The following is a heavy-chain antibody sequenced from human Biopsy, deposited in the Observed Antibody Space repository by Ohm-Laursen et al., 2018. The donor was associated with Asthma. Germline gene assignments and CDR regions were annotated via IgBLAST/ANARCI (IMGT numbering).Heavy chain of an antibody. Sequence: GSLRLSCAASGFTVSRDYMFWVRQAPGKGLEWVSGIDSGGTSHTADSVRGRFTISSDYSKNTLYLQMHSLSAEDTAAYYCARGDSSGWSQYYFDYWGPGTLVTVSS. J-gene: IGHJ4*02. CDR1: GFTVSRDY. V-gene: IGHV3-53*01. D-gene: IGHD6-19*01. CDR2: IDSGGTS. CDR3: ARGDSSGWSQYYFDY.